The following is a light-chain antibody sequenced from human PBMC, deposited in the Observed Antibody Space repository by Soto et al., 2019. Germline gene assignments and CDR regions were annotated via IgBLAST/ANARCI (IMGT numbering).Light chain of an antibody. Sequence: ETVMTQSPATLPVSPGERATLSCRASQSVRSNLAWYQQKPGQAPRLLIYGASTRATGVPARFSGSGSGTEFTLTISRLEPEDFAVYYCQQYGSSRTFGQGTKVDIK. J-gene: IGKJ1*01. CDR2: GAS. V-gene: IGKV3-15*01. CDR1: QSVRSN. CDR3: QQYGSSRT.